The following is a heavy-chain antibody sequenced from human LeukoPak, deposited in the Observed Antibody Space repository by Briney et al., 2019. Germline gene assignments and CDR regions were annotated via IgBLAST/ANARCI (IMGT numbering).Heavy chain of an antibody. CDR2: IYYSGST. V-gene: IGHV4-59*08. Sequence: SETLSLTCAVSGGSFSSYYWSWFRQPPGNGLEWIGYIYYSGSTTYNPSLKSRVTISVDTSKNQFSLKLSSVTAADTAVYYCARHISGGMWVVCWGQGTLVTVSS. CDR3: ARHISGGMWVVC. J-gene: IGHJ4*02. D-gene: IGHD3-10*01. CDR1: GGSFSSYY.